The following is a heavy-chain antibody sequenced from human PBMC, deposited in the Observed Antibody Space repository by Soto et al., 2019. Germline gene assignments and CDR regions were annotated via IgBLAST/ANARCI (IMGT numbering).Heavy chain of an antibody. D-gene: IGHD2-15*01. V-gene: IGHV3-30-3*01. CDR2: ISYDGSNR. J-gene: IGHJ6*02. Sequence: PGGSLRLSCAASGFTFSSYATHWVRQAPGKGLEWVAVISYDGSNRYYADSVKGRFTISRDNSKNTLYLQMNSLRAEDTAVYYCARARWYYYGMDVWGQGTTVTVSS. CDR3: ARARWYYYGMDV. CDR1: GFTFSSYA.